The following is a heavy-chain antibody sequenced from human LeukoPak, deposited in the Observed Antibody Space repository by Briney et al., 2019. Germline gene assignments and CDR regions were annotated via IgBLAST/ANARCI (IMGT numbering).Heavy chain of an antibody. J-gene: IGHJ4*02. CDR1: GFTFSSYS. V-gene: IGHV3-21*01. Sequence: GGSLRLSCAASGFTFSSYSMNWVRQAPGKGLEWVSSISSSSSYIYYADSVKGRFTISRDNAKNSLYLQMNSLRAEDTAVYYCARDPTIVGATGSHFDYWGQGTLVTVSS. CDR3: ARDPTIVGATGSHFDY. CDR2: ISSSSSYI. D-gene: IGHD1-26*01.